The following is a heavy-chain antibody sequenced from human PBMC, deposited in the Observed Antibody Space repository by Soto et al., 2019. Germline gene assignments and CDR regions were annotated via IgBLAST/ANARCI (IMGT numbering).Heavy chain of an antibody. Sequence: QVQLQQWGAGLLKPSETLSLTCAVSGGSFSGYYCSWIRQPPGKGLEWIGEINHSGSTNYNPSLKSRVTISVDTSKNQFSLKLSSVTAADTAVYYCAIYGDLYYYGMDVWGQGTTVTVSS. CDR3: AIYGDLYYYGMDV. CDR1: GGSFSGYY. V-gene: IGHV4-34*01. J-gene: IGHJ6*02. CDR2: INHSGST. D-gene: IGHD4-17*01.